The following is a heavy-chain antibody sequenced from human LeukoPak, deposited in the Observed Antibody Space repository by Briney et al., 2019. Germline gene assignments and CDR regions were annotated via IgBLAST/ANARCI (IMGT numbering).Heavy chain of an antibody. CDR3: VEKGLAVAGPHFDY. D-gene: IGHD6-19*01. V-gene: IGHV4-39*01. Sequence: PSETLSLTCTVSGGSMTNTYYWGWIRQPPGKGLEWIGSIYYSGSTYYNPSFKSRITISVDTSKNQFSLKLSSVTAADTAVYYCVEKGLAVAGPHFDYWGQGTLVTVSS. CDR1: GGSMTNTYY. J-gene: IGHJ4*02. CDR2: IYYSGST.